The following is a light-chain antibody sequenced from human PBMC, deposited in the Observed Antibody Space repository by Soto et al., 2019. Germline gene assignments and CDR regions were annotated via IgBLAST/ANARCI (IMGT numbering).Light chain of an antibody. Sequence: DIQMTRSPSSLSASVGDRVTITCRGSQSVSSYLNWYQKKPGKAPKLLIYAASSLQSGVPSRFSGSGSGTDFTLTISSLQTEDFATYYCQQCYSSPNTFGQGTRLEIK. CDR2: AAS. CDR3: QQCYSSPNT. CDR1: QSVSSY. V-gene: IGKV1-39*01. J-gene: IGKJ5*01.